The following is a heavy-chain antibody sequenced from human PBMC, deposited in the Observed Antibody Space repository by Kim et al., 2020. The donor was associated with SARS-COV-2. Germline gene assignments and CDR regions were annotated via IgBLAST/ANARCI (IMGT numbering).Heavy chain of an antibody. J-gene: IGHJ6*02. D-gene: IGHD3-16*01. V-gene: IGHV3-30*02. CDR3: AKRDWGFYYSPMDV. Sequence: YAESVKGRFTISRDNSKNTLYLQMNSLRPEDTAVYYCAKRDWGFYYSPMDVWGLGTTVTVSS.